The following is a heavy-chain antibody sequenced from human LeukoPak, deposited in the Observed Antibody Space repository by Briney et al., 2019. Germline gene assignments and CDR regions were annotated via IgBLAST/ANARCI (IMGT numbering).Heavy chain of an antibody. CDR1: GFTFSDYG. CDR2: FGGRGGTI. Sequence: GSLSLSCAASGFTFSDYGMSWVRQAPGKGLEWVSGFGGRGGTIYYADSVKGRFTITRDNSKNTLYLQMDSLRAEDTAVYYCARDRPECSGGSCYSGGFDYWGQGTLVTVSS. J-gene: IGHJ4*02. CDR3: ARDRPECSGGSCYSGGFDY. D-gene: IGHD2-15*01. V-gene: IGHV3-23*01.